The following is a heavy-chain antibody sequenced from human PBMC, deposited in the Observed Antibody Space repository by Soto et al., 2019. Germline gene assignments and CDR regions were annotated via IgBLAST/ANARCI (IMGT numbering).Heavy chain of an antibody. D-gene: IGHD3-10*01. CDR3: ARHGFGSLHGLVDV. J-gene: IGHJ6*02. CDR2: IQYNGYS. V-gene: IGHV4-59*08. CDR1: GGSITNYY. Sequence: QVQLQESGPGLVKPSETLSLTCTVSGGSITNYYCRWFRHPPGKGLEWIGYIQYNGYSAYNLSLKRRVTMSMDTSKTQFSLMLESVTATDTAVYYCARHGFGSLHGLVDVWGQGTTVIVSS.